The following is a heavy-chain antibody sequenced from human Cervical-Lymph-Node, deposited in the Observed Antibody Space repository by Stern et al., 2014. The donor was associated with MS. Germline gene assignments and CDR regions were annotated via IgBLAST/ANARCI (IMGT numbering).Heavy chain of an antibody. V-gene: IGHV3-73*01. CDR3: STGIDY. J-gene: IGHJ4*02. CDR1: GFTFSGSA. CDR2: IRSKANTYAT. Sequence: EVHLVESGGDLVQPGGSLKLSCAASGFTFSGSAVHWVRQASGKGLEWVGRIRSKANTYATTYATSVQGRFTISIDDSKNTSYLQMNSLKIEDTALYYCSTGIDYWGRGTLVTVSS.